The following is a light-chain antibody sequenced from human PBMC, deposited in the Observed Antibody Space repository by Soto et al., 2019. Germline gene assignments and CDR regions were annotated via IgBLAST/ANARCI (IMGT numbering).Light chain of an antibody. Sequence: AIRMTQSPSSFSASTGDRVTITCRASQGISSYLAWYQQKPGKAPKLLIYAASTLQSGVPSRFSGSGSWTDFTLTISCLQSEDFATYYWQQYYSYPLTFGGGTKVEIK. CDR1: QGISSY. CDR2: AAS. V-gene: IGKV1-8*01. J-gene: IGKJ4*01. CDR3: QQYYSYPLT.